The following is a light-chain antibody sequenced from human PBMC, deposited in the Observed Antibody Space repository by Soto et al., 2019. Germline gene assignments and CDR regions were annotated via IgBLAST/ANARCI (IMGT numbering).Light chain of an antibody. V-gene: IGKV1-17*01. CDR3: LQHNSDPRA. CDR1: QGIGDD. J-gene: IGKJ1*01. CDR2: AVS. Sequence: DIQMTQSPASLSASVGDRVTITCPASQGIGDDLGRDQRKPALAPDRLIYAVSSLQSGVPSRLSGRGSETSFTLRISSLEAEEFATYDCLQHNSDPRAFGQGNKVEI.